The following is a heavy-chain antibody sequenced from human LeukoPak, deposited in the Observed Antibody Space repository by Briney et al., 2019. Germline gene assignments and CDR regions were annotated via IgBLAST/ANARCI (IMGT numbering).Heavy chain of an antibody. CDR3: ARVNYYGSGGYYWWFDP. CDR2: INHSGGT. D-gene: IGHD3-22*01. V-gene: IGHV4-34*01. J-gene: IGHJ5*02. CDR1: VGSFSGYY. Sequence: SETLSLTCAVYVGSFSGYYWSWSRQPRGKGLEWIGEINHSGGTNYNPSLKSRVTTSVDPSKNQVSLKLTSVTAADTAVYYCARVNYYGSGGYYWWFDPWGQGTLVTVSS.